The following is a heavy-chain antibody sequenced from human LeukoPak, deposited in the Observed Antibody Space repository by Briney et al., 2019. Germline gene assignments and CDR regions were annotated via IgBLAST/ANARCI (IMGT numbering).Heavy chain of an antibody. D-gene: IGHD3-22*01. CDR3: ARSPTYYYDSSGYSKYYFDY. J-gene: IGHJ4*02. CDR1: GGTFSSYA. Sequence: GASVKVSCKASGGTFSSYAISWVRQAPGQGLEWMGGIIPIFGTANYAQKFQDRVTITADESTSTAYMELSSLRSEDTAVYYCARSPTYYYDSSGYSKYYFDYWGQGTLVTVSS. CDR2: IIPIFGTA. V-gene: IGHV1-69*13.